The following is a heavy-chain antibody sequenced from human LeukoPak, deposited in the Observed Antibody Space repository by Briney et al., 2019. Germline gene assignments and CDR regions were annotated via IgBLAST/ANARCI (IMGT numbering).Heavy chain of an antibody. CDR2: INPNSGGT. J-gene: IGHJ5*02. CDR3: ARPYDFWSGPNWFDP. CDR1: GYTFTGYY. V-gene: IGHV1-2*02. D-gene: IGHD3-3*01. Sequence: ASVKVSCKASGYTFTGYYMHWVRQAPGQGLEWMGWINPNSGGTNYAQKFQGRVTMTRDTSISTAYTELSRLRSDDTAVYYCARPYDFWSGPNWFDPWGQGTLVTVSS.